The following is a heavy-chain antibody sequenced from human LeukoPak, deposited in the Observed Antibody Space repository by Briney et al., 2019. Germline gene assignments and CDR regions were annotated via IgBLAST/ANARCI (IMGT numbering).Heavy chain of an antibody. CDR3: AKKLPGASFYFYF. CDR2: IGSGGYT. J-gene: IGHJ4*01. Sequence: PGGSLRLSCVASGFPLGDYDITWVRQTPGKGLEYVSSIGSGGYTFYAGSVRGRFSISRDISQNTVFLQMNSLRAEDTAIYFCAKKLPGASFYFYFGGQGTRVSVSS. D-gene: IGHD7-27*01. V-gene: IGHV3-23*01. CDR1: GFPLGDYD.